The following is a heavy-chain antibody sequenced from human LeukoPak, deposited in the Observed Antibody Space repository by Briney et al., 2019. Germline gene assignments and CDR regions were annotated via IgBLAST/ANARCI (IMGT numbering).Heavy chain of an antibody. CDR3: VRGSRGNYDT. CDR1: GFTFSSYA. V-gene: IGHV3-23*01. Sequence: GASLRLFCAASGFTFSSYAMCWVRQAPGGGLQWVSSITSSGDNTYYADSVKGRFTISRDNTKNTLHLQVNSRRAEDTAVYYCVRGSRGNYDTWGQGTLVTVSS. J-gene: IGHJ5*02. CDR2: ITSSGDNT. D-gene: IGHD2/OR15-2a*01.